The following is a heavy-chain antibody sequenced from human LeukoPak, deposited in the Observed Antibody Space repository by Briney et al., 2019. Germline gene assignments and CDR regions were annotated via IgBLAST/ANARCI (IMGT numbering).Heavy chain of an antibody. J-gene: IGHJ4*02. CDR3: ARYHATYYYDSSGYYDY. CDR1: GFMFSMYS. CDR2: ISSSSSQI. Sequence: PGESLRLSCAASGFMFSMYSMNWVRQPPGKGLEWVSSISSSSSQIYYTDSVKGRFTISRDNAKNSLYLQMNSLRAEDTAVYYCARYHATYYYDSSGYYDYWGQGTLVTVSS. D-gene: IGHD3-22*01. V-gene: IGHV3-21*01.